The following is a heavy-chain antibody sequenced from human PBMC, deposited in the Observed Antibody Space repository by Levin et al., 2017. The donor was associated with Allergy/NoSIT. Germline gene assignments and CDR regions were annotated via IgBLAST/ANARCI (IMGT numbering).Heavy chain of an antibody. Sequence: GGSLRLSCAASGFTFSSYWMHWVRQAPGKGLVWVSRINSDGSSTSYADSVKGRFTISRDNAKNTLYLQMNSLRAEDTAVYYCASGYCSGGSCSPGDAFDIWGQGTMVTVSS. D-gene: IGHD2-15*01. CDR3: ASGYCSGGSCSPGDAFDI. CDR2: INSDGSST. J-gene: IGHJ3*02. V-gene: IGHV3-74*01. CDR1: GFTFSSYW.